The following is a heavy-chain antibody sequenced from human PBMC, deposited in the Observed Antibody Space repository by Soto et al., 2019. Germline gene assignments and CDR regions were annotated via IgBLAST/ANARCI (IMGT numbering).Heavy chain of an antibody. D-gene: IGHD2-2*01. CDR2: INPNSGGT. CDR1: GYTFTGYY. V-gene: IGHV1-2*02. J-gene: IGHJ6*02. CDR3: ASSTSPYYYYGMDA. Sequence: ASVKVSCKASGYTFTGYYMHWVRQAPGQGLEWMGWINPNSGGTNYAQKFQGRVTMTRDTSISTAYMELSRLRSDDTAVYYCASSTSPYYYYGMDAWGQGTTVTVSS.